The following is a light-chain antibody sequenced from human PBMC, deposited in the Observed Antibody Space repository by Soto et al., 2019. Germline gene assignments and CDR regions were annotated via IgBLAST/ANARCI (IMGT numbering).Light chain of an antibody. CDR2: SND. V-gene: IGLV1-44*01. CDR3: AAWEDGLSAAV. CDR1: RSNMGFNP. Sequence: QSVLTQPPSASGTPGQRVTISCSGSRSNMGFNPVNWYQQVPGMAPKLLIYSNDQRPSGVPDRFSGSKSGTSASLAISGLQSEDEADYYCAAWEDGLSAAVFGGGTQLTVL. J-gene: IGLJ7*01.